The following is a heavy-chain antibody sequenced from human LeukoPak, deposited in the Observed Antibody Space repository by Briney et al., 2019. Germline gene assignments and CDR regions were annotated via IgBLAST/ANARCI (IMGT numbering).Heavy chain of an antibody. J-gene: IGHJ4*02. Sequence: GGSLRLSCAASGFTVSSNYMSWVRQAPGKGLEWVSVIYSDGSTYDADSVKGRFTISRDNAKNTLYLQMNSLRAEDTAVYYCARVFHLIDHWGQGTLVTVTS. CDR2: IYSDGST. CDR3: ARVFHLIDH. V-gene: IGHV3-66*01. CDR1: GFTVSSNY.